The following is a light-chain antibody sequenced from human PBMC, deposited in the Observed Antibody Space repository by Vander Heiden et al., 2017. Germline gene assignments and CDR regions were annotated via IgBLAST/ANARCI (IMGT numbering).Light chain of an antibody. CDR2: GNS. V-gene: IGLV1-40*01. CDR3: QSYDSSLSGVV. CDR1: SSNIGSGYD. Sequence: QSVLTQPPSVSGAPGQRVTIPCTGSSSNIGSGYDVHWYQRLPGTAPKLLIYGNSNRPSGVPDRFSGSKSGTSASLAITGLQAEDEADYYCQSYDSSLSGVVFGGGTKLTVL. J-gene: IGLJ3*02.